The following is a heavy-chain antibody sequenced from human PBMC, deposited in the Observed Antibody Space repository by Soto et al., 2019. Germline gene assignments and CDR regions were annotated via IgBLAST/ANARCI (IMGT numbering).Heavy chain of an antibody. D-gene: IGHD3-16*01. V-gene: IGHV4-59*01. J-gene: IGHJ6*02. CDR3: ASWDYYYGMDV. CDR2: IYYSGST. Sequence: SETLSLTCTVSGGSISSYYWSWIRQPPGKGLEWIGYIYYSGSTNYNPSLKSRVTISVDTSKNQFSLKLSSVTAADTAVYYCASWDYYYGMDVWGQGTTVTVS. CDR1: GGSISSYY.